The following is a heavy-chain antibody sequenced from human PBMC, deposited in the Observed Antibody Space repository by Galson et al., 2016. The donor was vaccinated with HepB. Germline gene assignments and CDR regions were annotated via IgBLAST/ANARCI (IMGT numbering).Heavy chain of an antibody. Sequence: SLRLSCAASGFALSSFNMNWVRQTPGKGLEWISYISSSRNTIDYADSVKGRFTISRDDAKNSLYLQMNNLSVGETAIYHCAREVGWLRFAFGSWGQGTLVTVSS. CDR2: ISSSRNTI. J-gene: IGHJ5*01. CDR1: GFALSSFN. CDR3: AREVGWLRFAFGS. V-gene: IGHV3-48*01. D-gene: IGHD5-12*01.